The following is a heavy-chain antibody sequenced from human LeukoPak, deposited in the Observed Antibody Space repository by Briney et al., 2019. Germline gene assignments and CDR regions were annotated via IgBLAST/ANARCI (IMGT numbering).Heavy chain of an antibody. CDR2: IGSGGSPI. Sequence: GGSLRLSCATSGFTFSDYYMNWIRQAPGKGLEWIAYIGSGGSPIHYADSVKGRFTISRDNAKNSLYLQMNSLRAEDTAVYYCARHRGYYYMDVWGKGTTVTVSS. CDR1: GFTFSDYY. CDR3: ARHRGYYYMDV. J-gene: IGHJ6*03. V-gene: IGHV3-11*04. D-gene: IGHD2-2*01.